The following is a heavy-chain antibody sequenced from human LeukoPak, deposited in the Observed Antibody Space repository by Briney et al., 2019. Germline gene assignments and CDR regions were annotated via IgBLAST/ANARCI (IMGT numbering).Heavy chain of an antibody. J-gene: IGHJ6*02. V-gene: IGHV1-69*01. CDR2: IIPIFGTA. CDR3: AREERVTGTTGDYYYYYGMDV. CDR1: GGTFSSYA. Sequence: SVKVSCKASGGTFSSYAISWVRQAPGRGLEWMGGIIPIFGTANYAQKFQGRVTITADESTSTAYMELSSLRSEDTAVYYCAREERVTGTTGDYYYYYGMDVWGQGTTVTVSS. D-gene: IGHD1-7*01.